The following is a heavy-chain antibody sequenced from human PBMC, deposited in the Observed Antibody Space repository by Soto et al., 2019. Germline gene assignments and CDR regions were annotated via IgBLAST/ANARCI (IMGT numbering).Heavy chain of an antibody. V-gene: IGHV3-48*02. CDR3: AREGWPLLQTGMDV. CDR2: ISSSNRTI. CDR1: GFTFRSYS. Sequence: GGSLRLSCAASGFTFRSYSMNWVRQAPGNGLEWVSYISSSNRTINYADSVKGRFIISRDNAKNSLYLQMHRLRDEDTAVYYCAREGWPLLQTGMDVWGQGTTVTVSS. J-gene: IGHJ6*02. D-gene: IGHD2-15*01.